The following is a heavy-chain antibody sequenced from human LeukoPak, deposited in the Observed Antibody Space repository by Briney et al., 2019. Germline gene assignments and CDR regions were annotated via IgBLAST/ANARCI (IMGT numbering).Heavy chain of an antibody. V-gene: IGHV3-7*01. D-gene: IGHD3-22*01. CDR1: GFTFSNYW. J-gene: IGHJ3*02. Sequence: GGSLRLSCAASGFTFSNYWMTWVRRAPGKGREWVPNIRRDGSETHYVDSVMGRFTISRDNAKNSLYLQMNSLRAEDTAVYYCARDDTHYGSSGSFYDAFDIWGQGTMVAVSS. CDR2: IRRDGSET. CDR3: ARDDTHYGSSGSFYDAFDI.